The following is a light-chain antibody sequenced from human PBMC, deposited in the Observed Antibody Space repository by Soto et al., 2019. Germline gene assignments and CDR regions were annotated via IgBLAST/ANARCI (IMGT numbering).Light chain of an antibody. V-gene: IGLV1-44*01. J-gene: IGLJ2*01. CDR3: AAWDDSLEVV. CDR2: SND. Sequence: QSVLTQSPSASGTPGQRVSISGSGSTSNIGTNTVSWYQHVPGTAPKLLIYSNDQRPSAVPGRFSGSKSGTSASLAISGLQSEDEADYYCAAWDDSLEVVFGGGTKVTVL. CDR1: TSNIGTNT.